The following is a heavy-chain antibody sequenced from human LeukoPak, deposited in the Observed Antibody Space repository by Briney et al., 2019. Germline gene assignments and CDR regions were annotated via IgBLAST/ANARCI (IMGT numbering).Heavy chain of an antibody. CDR1: GFTFSSYS. CDR2: ITGSSSYI. V-gene: IGHV3-21*01. Sequence: KPGGSLRHSCAASGFTFSSYSMHWVRQAPGKGLEWVSSITGSSSYIYYADSVKGRFTISRDNANNSLYLQMNSLRADDTAVYYCARGYSNYYFDYWGQGTLVTVSS. J-gene: IGHJ4*02. CDR3: ARGYSNYYFDY. D-gene: IGHD4-11*01.